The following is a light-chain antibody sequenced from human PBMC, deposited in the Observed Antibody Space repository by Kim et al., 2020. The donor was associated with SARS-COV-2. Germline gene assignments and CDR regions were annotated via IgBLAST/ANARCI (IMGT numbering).Light chain of an antibody. CDR2: GAS. Sequence: EIVLTQSPGTLSLSPGERATLSCRASQSVSSNQLAWYQQKPGQAPRLLMYGASRRATGIPDRFSGSGSGTDFTLTISRLEPEDFAVYYCQQYGSSPTFGGGTKVDIK. V-gene: IGKV3-20*01. CDR1: QSVSSNQ. CDR3: QQYGSSPT. J-gene: IGKJ4*01.